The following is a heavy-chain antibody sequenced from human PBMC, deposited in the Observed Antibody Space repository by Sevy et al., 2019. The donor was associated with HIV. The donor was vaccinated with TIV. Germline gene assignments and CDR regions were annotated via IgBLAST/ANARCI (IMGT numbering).Heavy chain of an antibody. V-gene: IGHV1-58*01. D-gene: IGHD3-16*01. CDR1: GFTFFNSL. CDR3: ASEDMIRFGGPLRVFDI. J-gene: IGHJ3*02. CDR2: FVVGREVT. Sequence: ASVKVSCKASGFTFFNSLLYGVRQALGQRLEWIGWFVVGREVTNNGQKFQERVTIPGDMSTSTAYLELNGLRFEDTAVYYCASEDMIRFGGPLRVFDIWGQGTMVTVSS.